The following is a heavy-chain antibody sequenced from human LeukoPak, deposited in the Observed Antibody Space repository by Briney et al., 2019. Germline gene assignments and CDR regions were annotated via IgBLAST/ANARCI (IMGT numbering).Heavy chain of an antibody. D-gene: IGHD6-6*01. Sequence: GESLKISCKGSGYSFTSYWIGWVRQMPGKGLEWMGFIYPGDSETRHSPSFQGQVTISADKSISTAYVQWTSLKASDTAMYYCARRGSRSSGVSYGLDVWGQGTTVTVSS. CDR2: IYPGDSET. CDR1: GYSFTSYW. J-gene: IGHJ6*02. V-gene: IGHV5-51*01. CDR3: ARRGSRSSGVSYGLDV.